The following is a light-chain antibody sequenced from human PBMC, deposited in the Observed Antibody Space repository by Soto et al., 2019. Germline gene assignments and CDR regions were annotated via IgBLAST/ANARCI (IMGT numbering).Light chain of an antibody. CDR2: YXS. CDR3: RQYEDLTPT. CDR1: EDTSTF. J-gene: IGKJ5*01. V-gene: IGKV1-33*01. Sequence: DIQMPQSRSSLSACLXDRDVITSRASEDTSTFLNXXQQXXGXAPKXXXAYXSNLETGGPSRLSGSGSGTDFTFTISSLQPEDIAKYYCRQYEDLTPTFGQGTRLEIK.